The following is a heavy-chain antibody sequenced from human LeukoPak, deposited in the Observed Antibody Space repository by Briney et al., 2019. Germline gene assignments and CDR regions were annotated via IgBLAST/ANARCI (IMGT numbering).Heavy chain of an antibody. CDR3: ATPYASGTEAFDV. V-gene: IGHV1-69*04. D-gene: IGHD3-10*01. CDR2: IIPILGIA. CDR1: GGTFSTYA. J-gene: IGHJ3*01. Sequence: SVKVSCKASGGTFSTYAISWVRQAPGQGLEWMGRIIPILGIADYPQKFQGRVTITADKSTRTAYMELSSLRSEDAAVYYCATPYASGTEAFDVWGQGTMVTVSS.